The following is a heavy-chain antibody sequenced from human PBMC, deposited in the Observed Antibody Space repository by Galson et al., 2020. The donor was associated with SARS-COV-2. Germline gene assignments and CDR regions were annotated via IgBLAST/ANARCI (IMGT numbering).Heavy chain of an antibody. Sequence: SETLSLTCAVYGGSFSGYYWSWIRQPPGKGLEWIGEINHSGSTNYNPSLKSRVTISVDTSKNQFSLKLSSVTAADTAVYYCARGRDQWPNPRPYYYYGMDVWGQGTTVTVSS. D-gene: IGHD6-19*01. V-gene: IGHV4-34*01. J-gene: IGHJ6*02. CDR1: GGSFSGYY. CDR3: ARGRDQWPNPRPYYYYGMDV. CDR2: INHSGST.